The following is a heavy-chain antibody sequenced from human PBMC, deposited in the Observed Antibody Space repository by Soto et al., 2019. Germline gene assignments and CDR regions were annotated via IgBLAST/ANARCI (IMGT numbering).Heavy chain of an antibody. CDR2: INAGNGNT. V-gene: IGHV1-3*01. Sequence: ASVKVSCKASGKTVTSYAIHWGSQAPGQRLEWLGWINAGNGNTKYVLKFQGRVTISRDTTASTAYMELSSLRSEDTSVYYGAKDAGRFGEWLFSDYLDNWGQGTQVTVSS. J-gene: IGHJ4*02. D-gene: IGHD3-3*01. CDR1: GKTVTSYA. CDR3: AKDAGRFGEWLFSDYLDN.